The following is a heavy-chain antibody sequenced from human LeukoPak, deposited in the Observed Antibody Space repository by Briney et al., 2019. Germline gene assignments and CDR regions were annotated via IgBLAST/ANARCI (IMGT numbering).Heavy chain of an antibody. Sequence: GGSLRLSCAVSGFTVSTYVMHWVRRAPGEGLVWVSRINHDGSDVSYADSVKGRSTISRDNAKNTLYLQMNSLRADDTAIYYCVRDSNFKTDYWGQGTLVTVSS. V-gene: IGHV3-74*01. CDR3: VRDSNFKTDY. J-gene: IGHJ4*02. CDR1: GFTVSTYV. CDR2: INHDGSDV. D-gene: IGHD5-24*01.